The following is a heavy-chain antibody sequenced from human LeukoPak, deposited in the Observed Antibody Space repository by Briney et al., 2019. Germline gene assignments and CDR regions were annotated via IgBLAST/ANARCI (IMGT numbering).Heavy chain of an antibody. J-gene: IGHJ4*02. CDR2: ISYDGSNK. CDR3: ARDPAVAATHFDY. V-gene: IGHV3-30-3*01. CDR1: GFIFSSYA. D-gene: IGHD2-15*01. Sequence: GGSLRLSCAASGFIFSSYAMHWVRQAPGKGLEWVAVISYDGSNKYYADSVKGRFTISRDNSKNTLYLQMKSLRAEDTAVYYCARDPAVAATHFDYWGQGTLVTVSS.